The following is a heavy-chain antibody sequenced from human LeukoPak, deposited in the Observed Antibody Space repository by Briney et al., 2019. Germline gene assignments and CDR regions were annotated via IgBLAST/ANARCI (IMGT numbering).Heavy chain of an antibody. CDR3: ARDPGYSYGVTDY. CDR1: GGSFSGYY. D-gene: IGHD5-18*01. V-gene: IGHV4-34*01. J-gene: IGHJ4*02. CDR2: IYHSGST. Sequence: SETLSLTCAVYGGSFSGYYWSWIRQPPGKGLEWIGSIYHSGSTYYNPSLKSRVTISVDTSKNQFSLKLSSVTAADTAVYYCARDPGYSYGVTDYWGQGTLVTVSS.